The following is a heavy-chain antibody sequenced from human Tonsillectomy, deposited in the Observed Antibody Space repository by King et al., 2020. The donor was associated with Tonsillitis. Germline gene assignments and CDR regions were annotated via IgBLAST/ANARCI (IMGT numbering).Heavy chain of an antibody. J-gene: IGHJ4*02. CDR2: IKSKTDGGTT. CDR1: GFTFSNAW. CDR3: TTESYYYDSSGYYYEDY. Sequence: VQLVESGGGLVKPGGSLRVSCAASGFTFSNAWMSWVRQVPGKGLEWVGRIKSKTDGGTTDYAAPVKGRFSISRDDSKNTLYLQMNSLKTEDTAVYYCTTESYYYDSSGYYYEDYWGQGTLVTVSS. D-gene: IGHD3-22*01. V-gene: IGHV3-15*01.